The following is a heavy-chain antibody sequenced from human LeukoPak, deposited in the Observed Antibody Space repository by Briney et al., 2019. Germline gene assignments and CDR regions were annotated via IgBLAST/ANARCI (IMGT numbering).Heavy chain of an antibody. D-gene: IGHD3-16*01. Sequence: GGSLRLSRAASGFTFTTYAMSWVRQAPGKGLECVTTIGSSGDPTYYADSVKGRLTISRDNSKNTLDLQMNSLRAEDTAVYYCARGYVWAYWGQGTLVTVSS. CDR3: ARGYVWAY. CDR1: GFTFTTYA. V-gene: IGHV3-23*05. J-gene: IGHJ4*02. CDR2: IGSSGDPT.